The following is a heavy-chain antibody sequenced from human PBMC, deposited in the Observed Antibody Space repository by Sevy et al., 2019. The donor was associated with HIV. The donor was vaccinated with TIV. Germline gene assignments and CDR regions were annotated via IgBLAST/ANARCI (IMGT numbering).Heavy chain of an antibody. CDR3: ARAPPVRSGDDSLNWFDP. CDR2: IYYTGST. CDR1: GGSISTYY. J-gene: IGHJ5*02. Sequence: SETLSLTCTVSGGSISTYYWSWIRQSPGKGLEYIGYIYYTGSTNYNPSLKSRVTISVDTYKNQFSLKLRSVTAVDTAVYYCARAPPVRSGDDSLNWFDPWGQGTLVTVSS. V-gene: IGHV4-59*01. D-gene: IGHD5-12*01.